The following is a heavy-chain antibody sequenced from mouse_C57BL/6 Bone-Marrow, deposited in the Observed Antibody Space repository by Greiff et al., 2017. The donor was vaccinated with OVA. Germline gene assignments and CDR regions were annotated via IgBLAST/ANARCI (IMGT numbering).Heavy chain of an antibody. CDR3: ARSAYGDY. J-gene: IGHJ2*01. D-gene: IGHD1-1*01. Sequence: QVHVKQSGAELVRPGTSVKLSFKASGYTFTSYWMHWVKQRPGQGLEWIGVIDPSDSYTNYNQKFKGKATLTVDTSSSTAYMQLSSLTSEDSAVYYCARSAYGDYWGQGTTLTVSS. V-gene: IGHV1-59*01. CDR2: IDPSDSYT. CDR1: GYTFTSYW.